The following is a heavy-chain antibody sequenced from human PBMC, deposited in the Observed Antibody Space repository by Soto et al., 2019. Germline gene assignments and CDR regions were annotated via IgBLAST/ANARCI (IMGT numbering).Heavy chain of an antibody. J-gene: IGHJ4*02. CDR2: ITWNSGTI. CDR1: GFTFDDFA. Sequence: EVQLVESGGGLVQPGRSLRLSCAASGFTFDDFAMHWVRQAPGKGLEWVAGITWNSGTIDYAGSVKGRFTISRDNAKNPLHLQMNSLRAGDKAFYYCLKGASQWLDPFDSWGQGTLVTDSS. V-gene: IGHV3-9*01. CDR3: LKGASQWLDPFDS. D-gene: IGHD6-19*01.